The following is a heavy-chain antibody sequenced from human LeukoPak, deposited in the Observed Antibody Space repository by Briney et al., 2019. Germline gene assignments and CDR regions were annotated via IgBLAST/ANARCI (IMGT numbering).Heavy chain of an antibody. Sequence: GGSLRLSCAASGFTFSSYSMNWVRQAPGKGLEWVSSISSSSSYIYYADSVKGRFTISRDNAKNSLYLQMNSLRAEDTAVYYCARAYYYDSSGYSLDAFDIWGQGTMVTVSS. J-gene: IGHJ3*02. V-gene: IGHV3-21*01. D-gene: IGHD3-22*01. CDR3: ARAYYYDSSGYSLDAFDI. CDR1: GFTFSSYS. CDR2: ISSSSSYI.